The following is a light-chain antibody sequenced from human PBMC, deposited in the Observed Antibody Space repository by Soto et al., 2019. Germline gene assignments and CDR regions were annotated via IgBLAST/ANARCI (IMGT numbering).Light chain of an antibody. V-gene: IGKV3-20*01. CDR1: QSVSSSY. CDR3: QQWFT. CDR2: GAS. J-gene: IGKJ3*01. Sequence: EIVLTQSPGTLSLSPGERDTLSCRASQSVSSSYLAWYQQKPGQAPRLLIYGASSRATDIPDRFSGSGSGTDFTLTISRLEPEDFAVYYCQQWFTFGPRTKVDIK.